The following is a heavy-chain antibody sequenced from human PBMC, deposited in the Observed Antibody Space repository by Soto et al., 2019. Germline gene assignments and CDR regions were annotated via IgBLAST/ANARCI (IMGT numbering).Heavy chain of an antibody. Sequence: ASVKVSCKASGYTFTNAGISWVRQAPGQGLEWLGWINTDYGNTNYAQHLQGRVTLTTDTSTSTVYMELSSLRSEDTAVYYCARSRLMVYDAFDIWGHGTMVTVSS. CDR1: GYTFTNAG. CDR3: ARSRLMVYDAFDI. J-gene: IGHJ3*02. V-gene: IGHV1-18*01. D-gene: IGHD2-8*01. CDR2: INTDYGNT.